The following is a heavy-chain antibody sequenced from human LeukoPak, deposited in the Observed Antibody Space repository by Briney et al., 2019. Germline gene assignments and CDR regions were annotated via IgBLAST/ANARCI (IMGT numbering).Heavy chain of an antibody. CDR1: GNSFTNYW. J-gene: IGHJ4*02. CDR3: ASVGSSQLWFPH. V-gene: IGHV5-51*01. CDR2: IYPGDSDT. Sequence: GESLKISCKGSGNSFTNYWIGWVRQMPGKGLGWMGIIYPGDSDTRYSPSFQGQVTISADKSISTAYLQWSSLRASDTAMYYCASVGSSQLWFPHWGQGTLVTVSS. D-gene: IGHD5-18*01.